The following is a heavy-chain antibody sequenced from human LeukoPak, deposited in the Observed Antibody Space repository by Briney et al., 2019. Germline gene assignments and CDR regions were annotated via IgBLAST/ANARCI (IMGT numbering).Heavy chain of an antibody. CDR3: ARVNDYGDYHWFDP. V-gene: IGHV4-39*07. CDR1: GGSISSSSYY. D-gene: IGHD4-17*01. Sequence: PSETLPLTCTVSGGSISSSSYYWGWIRQPPGKGLEWIGSIYYSGSTYYNQSLKSRVTISVDTSKNQFSLKLSSVTAADTAVYYCARVNDYGDYHWFDPWGQGTLVTVSS. CDR2: IYYSGST. J-gene: IGHJ5*02.